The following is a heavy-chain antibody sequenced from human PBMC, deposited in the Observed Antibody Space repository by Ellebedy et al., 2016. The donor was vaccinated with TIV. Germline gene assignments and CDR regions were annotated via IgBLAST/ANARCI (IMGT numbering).Heavy chain of an antibody. CDR2: ISYDGRNK. D-gene: IGHD6-19*01. CDR1: VFTFSSYA. J-gene: IGHJ5*02. Sequence: PGGSLTLSCAASVFTFSSYAMHSVFQAPGKGLAWVAVISYDGRNKYYADSVKCRFTISRDNSKNTLYLQMNSLRAEDTAVYYCARDLLPGIAVAGTYGWFDPWGQGTLVTVSS. CDR3: ARDLLPGIAVAGTYGWFDP. V-gene: IGHV3-30*04.